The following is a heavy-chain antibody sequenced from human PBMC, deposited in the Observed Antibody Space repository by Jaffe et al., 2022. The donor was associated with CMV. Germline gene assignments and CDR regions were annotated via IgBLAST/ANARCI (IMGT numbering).Heavy chain of an antibody. V-gene: IGHV4-34*01. CDR1: GGSFSGYY. Sequence: QVQLQQWGAGLLKPSETLSLTCAVYGGSFSGYYWSWIRQPPGKGLEWIGEINHSGSTNYNPSLKSRVTISVDTSKNQFSLKLSSVTAADTAVYYCARARPIVGATLYYYYYMDVWGKGTTVTVSS. D-gene: IGHD1-26*01. CDR2: INHSGST. J-gene: IGHJ6*03. CDR3: ARARPIVGATLYYYYYMDV.